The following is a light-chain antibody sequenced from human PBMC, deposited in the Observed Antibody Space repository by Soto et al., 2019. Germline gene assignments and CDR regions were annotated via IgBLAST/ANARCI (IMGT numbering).Light chain of an antibody. CDR3: SSYTTSSPYVV. J-gene: IGLJ2*01. V-gene: IGLV2-14*01. CDR2: DVS. CDR1: SSGVGGYNY. Sequence: QSVLTQPASVSGSPGQSITISCTGTSSGVGGYNYVSWYQQHPGKAPKLMIYDVSNRPSGVSNRFSGSKSGNTASLTISGLQAEDEADYYCSSYTTSSPYVVFGGGTKLTVL.